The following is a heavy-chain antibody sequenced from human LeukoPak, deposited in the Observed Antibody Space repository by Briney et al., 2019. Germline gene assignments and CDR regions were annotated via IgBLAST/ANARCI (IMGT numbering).Heavy chain of an antibody. J-gene: IGHJ4*02. Sequence: SETLSLTCTVSGGSISSDYWSWIRQPPGKGLEWIGYIYYSGSTNYNPSLKSRVTISLDTSKNQFSLKLSSVTAADTAVYYCARGYIAMVRGVIYPYFDYWGQGTLVTVSS. V-gene: IGHV4-59*01. CDR3: ARGYIAMVRGVIYPYFDY. CDR1: GGSISSDY. CDR2: IYYSGST. D-gene: IGHD3-10*01.